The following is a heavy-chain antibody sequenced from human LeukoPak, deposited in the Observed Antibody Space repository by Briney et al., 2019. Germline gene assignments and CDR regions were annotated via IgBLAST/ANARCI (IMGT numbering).Heavy chain of an antibody. V-gene: IGHV4-4*07. D-gene: IGHD6-13*01. CDR2: IYTSGST. CDR3: ARGLAAAGPYYFDY. Sequence: PSETLSLTCTVSGGSISSYYWSWIRQPAGKGLEGIGRIYTSGSTNYNPSLKSRVTISVDKSKNQFSLKLSSVTAADTAVYYCARGLAAAGPYYFDYWGQGTLVTVSS. CDR1: GGSISSYY. J-gene: IGHJ4*02.